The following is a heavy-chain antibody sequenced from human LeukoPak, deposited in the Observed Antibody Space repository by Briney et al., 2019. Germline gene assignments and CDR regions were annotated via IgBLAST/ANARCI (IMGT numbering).Heavy chain of an antibody. V-gene: IGHV4-31*03. D-gene: IGHD3-3*01. J-gene: IGHJ4*02. CDR3: ARVTLSEWFYYFDY. Sequence: SQTLSLTCTVSGGSISSGGYYWSWIRQHPGKGLEWIGYIYYSGSTYYNPSLKSRVTISVGTSKNQFSLKLSSVTAADTAVYYCARVTLSEWFYYFDYWGQGTLVTVSS. CDR2: IYYSGST. CDR1: GGSISSGGYY.